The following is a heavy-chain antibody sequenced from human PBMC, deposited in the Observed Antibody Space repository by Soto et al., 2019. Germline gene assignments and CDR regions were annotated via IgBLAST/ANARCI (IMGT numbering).Heavy chain of an antibody. V-gene: IGHV1-18*01. CDR3: VRRVVTTLDDAFDI. Sequence: QVQLVQSGPEVKKPGASVTLSCKASGYNFNNYGISWVRQAPGQGLEWMGWISGNNGNTKYGQKFQGRVSLTTDSSTSTAYVAMRSLRSDDTADYYCVRRVVTTLDDAFDIWGPGTRVTVSS. J-gene: IGHJ3*02. CDR2: ISGNNGNT. D-gene: IGHD2-21*02. CDR1: GYNFNNYG.